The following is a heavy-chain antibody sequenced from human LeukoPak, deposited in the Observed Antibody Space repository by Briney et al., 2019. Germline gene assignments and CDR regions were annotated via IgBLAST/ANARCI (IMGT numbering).Heavy chain of an antibody. D-gene: IGHD2-2*01. CDR2: IYHSGST. J-gene: IGHJ6*02. CDR3: ASCSSADYYYGMDV. CDR1: GGSISSSNW. V-gene: IGHV4-4*02. Sequence: SETLSLTCAVSGGSISSSNWWSWVRQPPGKGLEWIGEIYHSGSTNYNPSLKSRVTISVDKSKNQFSLKLSSVTAADTAVYYCASCSSADYYYGMDVWGQGTTVTVSS.